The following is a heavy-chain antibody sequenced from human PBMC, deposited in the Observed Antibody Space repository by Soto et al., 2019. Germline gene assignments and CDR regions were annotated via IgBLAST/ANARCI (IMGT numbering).Heavy chain of an antibody. CDR3: ARDPVHCSGGSCSADNWFDP. Sequence: EVQLVESGGGLVKPGGSLRLSCAASGFTFSSYSMNWVRQAPGKGLEWVSSISSSSSYIYYADSVKGRFTISRDNAKNSLYLQMNSLRAEDTAVYYCARDPVHCSGGSCSADNWFDPWGQEPWSPSPQ. CDR1: GFTFSSYS. J-gene: IGHJ5*02. D-gene: IGHD2-15*01. V-gene: IGHV3-21*01. CDR2: ISSSSSYI.